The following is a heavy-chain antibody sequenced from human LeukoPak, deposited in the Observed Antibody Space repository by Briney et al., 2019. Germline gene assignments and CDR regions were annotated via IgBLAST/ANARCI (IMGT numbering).Heavy chain of an antibody. D-gene: IGHD3-22*01. CDR1: GGSISSGDYY. Sequence: SETLSLTCTVSGGSISSGDYYWIWIRQPPGKGLEWIGYIYYSGSTYYNPSLKSRVTISLDTSKNQFSLKLSSVTAADTAVYYCARGFWYYDSRGPGYNWFDPWGQGTLVTVSS. CDR2: IYYSGST. CDR3: ARGFWYYDSRGPGYNWFDP. V-gene: IGHV4-30-4*01. J-gene: IGHJ5*02.